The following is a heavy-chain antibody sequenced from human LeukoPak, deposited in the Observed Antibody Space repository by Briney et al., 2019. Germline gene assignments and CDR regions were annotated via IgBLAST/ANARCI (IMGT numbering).Heavy chain of an antibody. CDR1: GFTFSSYA. J-gene: IGHJ4*02. V-gene: IGHV3-64*01. CDR3: AREYSNYYDSSGYLYYFDY. CDR2: ISSNGGST. Sequence: GGSLRLSCAASGFTFSSYAMHWVRQAPGKGLEYVSAISSNGGSTYYANSVKGRFTISRDNSKNTLYLQMGSLRSEDTAVYYCAREYSNYYDSSGYLYYFDYWGQGTLVTVSS. D-gene: IGHD3-22*01.